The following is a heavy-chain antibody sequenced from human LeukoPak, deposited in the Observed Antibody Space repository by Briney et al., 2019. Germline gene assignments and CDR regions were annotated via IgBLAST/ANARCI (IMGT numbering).Heavy chain of an antibody. CDR3: AKDDAWLRFGE. V-gene: IGHV3-23*01. D-gene: IGHD3-10*01. CDR1: GFTFSSHG. Sequence: GETLRLSCAASGFTFSSHGMNWVRQAPGKGLEWVSGISGSGGNTYYADSVKGRFTISRDNSKNTLYLEVISLTAEDTAVYYCAKDDAWLRFGEWSQGTLVTVSS. CDR2: ISGSGGNT. J-gene: IGHJ4*02.